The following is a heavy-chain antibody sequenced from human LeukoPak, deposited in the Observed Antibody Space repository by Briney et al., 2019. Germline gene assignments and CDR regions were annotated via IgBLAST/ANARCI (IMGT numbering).Heavy chain of an antibody. V-gene: IGHV3-30-3*01. CDR3: ARGGVAAAIQRGEGNFDY. CDR2: ISYDGSNK. CDR1: GFTFSSYA. Sequence: GGSLRLSCAASGFTFSSYAMHWVRQAPGKGLEWVAVISYDGSNKYYADSVKGRFTISRDNSKNTLYLQRNSLRAEDTAVYYCARGGVAAAIQRGEGNFDYWGQGTLVTVSS. J-gene: IGHJ4*02. D-gene: IGHD2-2*02.